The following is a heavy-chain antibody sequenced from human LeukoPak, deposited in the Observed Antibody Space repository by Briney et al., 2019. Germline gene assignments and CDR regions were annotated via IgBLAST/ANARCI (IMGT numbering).Heavy chain of an antibody. CDR1: GFTFSSYS. D-gene: IGHD3-10*01. CDR3: ASDALLWFGELVLNWFDP. J-gene: IGHJ5*02. CDR2: ISSSSSYI. Sequence: GGSLRLSCAASGFTFSSYSMNWVRQAPGKGLEWVSSISSSSSYIYYADSVKGRFTISRDNAKNSLYLQMNSLRAEDTAVYYCASDALLWFGELVLNWFDPWGRGTLVTVSS. V-gene: IGHV3-21*01.